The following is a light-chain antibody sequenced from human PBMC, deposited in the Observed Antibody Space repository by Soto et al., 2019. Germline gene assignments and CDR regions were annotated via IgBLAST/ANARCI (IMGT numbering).Light chain of an antibody. V-gene: IGLV2-8*01. CDR1: SSDVGNYNS. J-gene: IGLJ3*02. Sequence: QSALTQPPSASGSPGQSVTISCTGTSSDVGNYNSVSWYQQHPGKAPKLVIFEVSKRPSGVPHRFSGSKPGNTASLTVSGLQPEDEDAYYCSSYSGGNALVFGGGTKVTVL. CDR2: EVS. CDR3: SSYSGGNALV.